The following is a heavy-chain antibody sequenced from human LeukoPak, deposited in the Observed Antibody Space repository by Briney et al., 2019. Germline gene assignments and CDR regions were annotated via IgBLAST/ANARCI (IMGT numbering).Heavy chain of an antibody. V-gene: IGHV3-21*01. D-gene: IGHD3-22*01. Sequence: GGSLRLSCAASGFTFSSYSMNWVRQAPGKGLEWVSSISSSSSYIYYADSVKGRFTISRDDAKNSLYLQMNSLRAEDTAVYYCAVNSSGYYNFYWGQGTLVTVSS. J-gene: IGHJ4*02. CDR1: GFTFSSYS. CDR3: AVNSSGYYNFY. CDR2: ISSSSSYI.